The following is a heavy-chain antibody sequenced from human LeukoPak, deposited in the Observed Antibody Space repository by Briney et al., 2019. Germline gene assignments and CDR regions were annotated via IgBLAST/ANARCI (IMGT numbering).Heavy chain of an antibody. CDR2: VSGSGVST. J-gene: IGHJ4*02. CDR1: GFTFSSYG. V-gene: IGHV3-23*01. D-gene: IGHD2-15*01. Sequence: GGSLRLSCAASGFTFSSYGMSWVRQAPGRGLDWVSTVSGSGVSTYYADSVKGRFTISRDNSKNTLYLQMNSLRAEDTAVYYCAKDLRVSGGDWGQGTLVTVSS. CDR3: AKDLRVSGGD.